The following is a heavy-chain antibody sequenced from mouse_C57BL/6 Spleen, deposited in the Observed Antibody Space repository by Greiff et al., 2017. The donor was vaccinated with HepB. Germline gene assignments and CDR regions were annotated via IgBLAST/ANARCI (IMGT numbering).Heavy chain of an antibody. CDR1: GFTFSSYG. Sequence: DVMLVESGGDLVKPGGSLKLSCAASGFTFSSYGMSWVRQTPDKRLEWVATISSGGSYTYYPDSVKGRFTISRDNAKNTLYLQMSSLKSEDTAMYYCARGTISDYYAMDYWGQGTSVTVSS. CDR2: ISSGGSYT. D-gene: IGHD2-12*01. V-gene: IGHV5-6*02. J-gene: IGHJ4*01. CDR3: ARGTISDYYAMDY.